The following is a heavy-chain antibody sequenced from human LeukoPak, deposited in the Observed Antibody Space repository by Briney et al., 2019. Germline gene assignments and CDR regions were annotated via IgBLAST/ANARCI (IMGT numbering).Heavy chain of an antibody. D-gene: IGHD6-13*01. V-gene: IGHV3-23*01. CDR3: AKATSPVHSRNWFDS. J-gene: IGHJ5*01. CDR2: FSGSGGNT. Sequence: GGSLRLSCAASGFTFSSYAMSWVRQAPGKGLEWVSTFSGSGGNTYYADSVKGRFTISRDNSKNTVNVQMNSLRAEDTAVYYCAKATSPVHSRNWFDSWGQGTLVTVSS. CDR1: GFTFSSYA.